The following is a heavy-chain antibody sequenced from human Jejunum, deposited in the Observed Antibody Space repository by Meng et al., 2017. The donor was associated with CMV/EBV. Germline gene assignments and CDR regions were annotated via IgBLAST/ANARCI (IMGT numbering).Heavy chain of an antibody. CDR1: GFNCNAYW. J-gene: IGHJ4*02. Sequence: SGFNCNAYWIGWVRQRPGKGLEWMGIIYPGDSDTRYSPSFQGQVTISADKSTSTAYVQWSSLKASDTAIYYCARSDREVGASPLDSWGQGTLVTVSS. D-gene: IGHD1-26*01. CDR3: ARSDREVGASPLDS. V-gene: IGHV5-51*01. CDR2: IYPGDSDT.